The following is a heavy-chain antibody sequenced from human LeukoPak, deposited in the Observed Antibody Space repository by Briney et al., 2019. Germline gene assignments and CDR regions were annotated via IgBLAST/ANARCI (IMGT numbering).Heavy chain of an antibody. D-gene: IGHD3-22*01. CDR3: AKDISGYYRPFDY. Sequence: GGSLRLSCAASGFSFSGYAMSWVRQAPGKGLDWVSSISGSGSHTYHADSVKGRFTISRDNSKNTLYLQMNSLRAEDTAVYYCAKDISGYYRPFDYWGQGTLVTVSS. CDR1: GFSFSGYA. V-gene: IGHV3-23*01. CDR2: ISGSGSHT. J-gene: IGHJ4*02.